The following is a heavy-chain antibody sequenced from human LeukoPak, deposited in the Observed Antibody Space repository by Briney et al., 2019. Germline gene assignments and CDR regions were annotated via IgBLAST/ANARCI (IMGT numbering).Heavy chain of an antibody. CDR2: IYYSGST. J-gene: IGHJ4*02. CDR1: GCSISSYY. D-gene: IGHD6-19*01. V-gene: IGHV4-59*01. CDR3: ARAGFQWLDFDY. Sequence: PSETLSLTCTVSGCSISSYYWSWIRQPPGKGLEWIGYIYYSGSTNYNPSLKSRVTISVDTSKNQFSLKLSSVTAADTAVYYCARAGFQWLDFDYWGQGTLVTVSS.